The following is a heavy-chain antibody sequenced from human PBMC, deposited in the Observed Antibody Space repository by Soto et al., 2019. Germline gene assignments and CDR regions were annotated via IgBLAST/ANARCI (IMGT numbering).Heavy chain of an antibody. CDR1: RGTFSSYA. CDR2: IIPIFGTA. CDR3: ARSPDSSGYYYPDY. J-gene: IGHJ4*02. D-gene: IGHD3-22*01. V-gene: IGHV1-69*12. Sequence: QVQLVQSGAEVKKPGSSVKVSCKASRGTFSSYAISWVRQAPGQGLEWMGGIIPIFGTANYAQKFQGRVTITADEPTSTAYMELSSLRSENTAVYYCARSPDSSGYYYPDYWGRGTLVAVSS.